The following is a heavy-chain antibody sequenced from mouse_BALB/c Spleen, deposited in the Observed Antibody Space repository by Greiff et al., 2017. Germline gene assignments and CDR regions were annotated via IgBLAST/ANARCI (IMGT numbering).Heavy chain of an antibody. CDR3: ARRHLSYFDY. CDR2: ISSGGSYT. CDR1: GFTFSSYA. D-gene: IGHD3-1*01. V-gene: IGHV5-9-3*01. J-gene: IGHJ2*01. Sequence: EVHLVESGGGLVKPGGSLKLSCAASGFTFSSYAMSWVRQTPEKRLEWVATISSGGSYTYYPDSVKGRFTISRDNAKNTLYLQMSSLRSEDTAMYYCARRHLSYFDYWGQGTTLTVSS.